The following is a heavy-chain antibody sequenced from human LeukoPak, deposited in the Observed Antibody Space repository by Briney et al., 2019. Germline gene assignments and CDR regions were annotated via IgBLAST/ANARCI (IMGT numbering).Heavy chain of an antibody. J-gene: IGHJ4*02. Sequence: GGSLRLSCAASGFTVSSNYMSWVRQAPGKGLEWLSVIYSGGSTYYADSVKGRFTISRDNSKNTLYLQMNSLRAEDTAVYYCARDPAEGTDYGDFDYWGQGTLVTVSS. CDR2: IYSGGST. CDR3: ARDPAEGTDYGDFDY. CDR1: GFTVSSNY. D-gene: IGHD4-17*01. V-gene: IGHV3-66*01.